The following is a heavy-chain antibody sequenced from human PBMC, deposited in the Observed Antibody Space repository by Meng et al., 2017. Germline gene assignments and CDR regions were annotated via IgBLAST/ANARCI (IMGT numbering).Heavy chain of an antibody. Sequence: ASVKVSCKASGYTFTSYGSSWVRQAPGQGIEWMGWISAYNGNTNYAQKLQGRVTMTTDTSTSTAYMELRRLRSDDTAVYYWARRGGGEYYYDSSGYYFDYWGQGTLVTVSS. V-gene: IGHV1-18*01. CDR2: ISAYNGNT. J-gene: IGHJ4*02. CDR3: ARRGGGEYYYDSSGYYFDY. D-gene: IGHD3-22*01. CDR1: GYTFTSYG.